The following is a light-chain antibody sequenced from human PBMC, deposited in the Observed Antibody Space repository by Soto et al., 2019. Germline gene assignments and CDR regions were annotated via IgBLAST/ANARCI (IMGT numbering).Light chain of an antibody. CDR2: LNSDGSH. CDR3: QTGGPAWV. CDR1: SGHSSYD. J-gene: IGLJ3*02. Sequence: QLVLTQSPSASASLGASVKLTCTLSSGHSSYDIAWYQQQPEKGPRYLMKLNSDGSHSKGDGIPDRFSGSSSGAERYLTISSLQSEDEADYYCQTGGPAWVFGGGTKLTVL. V-gene: IGLV4-69*01.